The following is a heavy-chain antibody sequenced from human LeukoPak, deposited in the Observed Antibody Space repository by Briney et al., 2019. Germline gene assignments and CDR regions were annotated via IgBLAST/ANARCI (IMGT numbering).Heavy chain of an antibody. J-gene: IGHJ4*02. CDR2: ISSSGGTI. CDR3: ARDRHKYNYDSGGYPPY. V-gene: IGHV3-48*03. D-gene: IGHD3-22*01. CDR1: GFTFSSYE. Sequence: GGSLRLSCAASGFTFSSYEMNWVRQAPGKGLEWVSYISSSGGTIYYADSVKGRFTISRDNAKNSLYLQMNTLRAEDTAVYYCARDRHKYNYDSGGYPPYWGQGTLVTVSS.